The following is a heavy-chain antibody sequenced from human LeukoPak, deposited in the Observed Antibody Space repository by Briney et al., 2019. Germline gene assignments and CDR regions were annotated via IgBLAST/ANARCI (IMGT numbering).Heavy chain of an antibody. CDR2: ISSSSSTI. D-gene: IGHD3-10*01. CDR3: ARSLGLWFGTNWFDP. V-gene: IGHV3-48*01. CDR1: GFTFRNYG. Sequence: GGTLRLSCAASGFTFRNYGMNWVRQGPGKGQEWVSYISSSSSTIYYADSVKGRFTISRDNAKNSLYLQMNSLRAEDTAVYYCARSLGLWFGTNWFDPWGQGTLVTVSS. J-gene: IGHJ5*02.